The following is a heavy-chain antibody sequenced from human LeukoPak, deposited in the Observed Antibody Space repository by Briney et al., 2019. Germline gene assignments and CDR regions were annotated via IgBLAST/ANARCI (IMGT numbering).Heavy chain of an antibody. D-gene: IGHD3-22*01. CDR2: IIPILGIA. CDR1: GGTFSSYT. Sequence: SVTVSCKASGGTFSSYTISWVRQASGQGLEWMGRIIPILGIANYAQKFQGRVTITADKSTSTAYMELSSLRSEDTAVYYCAASDSSGYYASDYWGQGTLVTVSS. J-gene: IGHJ4*02. CDR3: AASDSSGYYASDY. V-gene: IGHV1-69*02.